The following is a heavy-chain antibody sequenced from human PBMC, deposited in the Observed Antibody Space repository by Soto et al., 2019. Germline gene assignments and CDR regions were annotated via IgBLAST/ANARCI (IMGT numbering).Heavy chain of an antibody. CDR2: MNPNSGNT. V-gene: IGHV1-8*01. CDR3: VSVGYCSGGSCYQGGGFDY. D-gene: IGHD2-15*01. J-gene: IGHJ4*02. CDR1: GYTFTSYD. Sequence: ASVKVSCKASGYTFTSYDINWVRQATGQGLEWMGWMNPNSGNTGYAQKFQGRVTMTRNTSISTAYMELSSLRSEDTAVYYCVSVGYCSGGSCYQGGGFDYWGQGTLVTVSS.